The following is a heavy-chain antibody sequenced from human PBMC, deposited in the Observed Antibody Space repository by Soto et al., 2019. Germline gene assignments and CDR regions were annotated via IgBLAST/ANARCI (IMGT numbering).Heavy chain of an antibody. Sequence: EVHLVESGGGLVKPGGSLRLSCAASGFTFSTYSMNWVRQAPGKGLEWVSSINEHSTYIYYAGSVRGRFTISRDNAEASLYLPMNSLRAEDTAVYYSVRDFGRYFRTGYMDVWGDGATVTVSS. V-gene: IGHV3-21*01. CDR2: INEHSTYI. J-gene: IGHJ6*03. CDR1: GFTFSTYS. D-gene: IGHD3-9*01. CDR3: VRDFGRYFRTGYMDV.